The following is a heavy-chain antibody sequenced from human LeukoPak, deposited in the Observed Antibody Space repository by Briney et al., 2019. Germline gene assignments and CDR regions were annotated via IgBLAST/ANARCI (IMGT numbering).Heavy chain of an antibody. Sequence: GGSLRLSCTSSGFNFGNYAMSWVRQAPGKGLEWLGFIRSKSSGGAIEYDPSVDGRFTISRDDSKSIAYLQMTRLKTEDTATYFCTREVDGMSAYWGPGTLVTVSS. CDR2: IRSKSSGGAI. J-gene: IGHJ4*02. D-gene: IGHD1-14*01. CDR1: GFNFGNYA. V-gene: IGHV3-49*04. CDR3: TREVDGMSAY.